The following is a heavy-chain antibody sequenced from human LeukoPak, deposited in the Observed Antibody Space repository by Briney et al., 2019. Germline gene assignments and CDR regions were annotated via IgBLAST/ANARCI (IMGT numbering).Heavy chain of an antibody. CDR2: INPGGGST. Sequence: GASVKVSCKASGYTFTSYYIHWVRQAPGQGLEWMGIINPGGGSTSYAQKFQGGVTMTRDTSTSTVYMELSSLRSEDTAVYYCARDSGWWMFDYWGQGTLVTVSS. J-gene: IGHJ4*02. CDR3: ARDSGWWMFDY. D-gene: IGHD6-19*01. CDR1: GYTFTSYY. V-gene: IGHV1-46*01.